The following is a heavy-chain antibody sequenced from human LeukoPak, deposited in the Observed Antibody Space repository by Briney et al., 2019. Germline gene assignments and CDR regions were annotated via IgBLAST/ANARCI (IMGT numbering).Heavy chain of an antibody. Sequence: PGGSLRLSCAASGFNFSTYSMNWVRQAPGKGLEWVSSIDFTSTYIDYADSVKGRFAISRDNAKKSLYLQMNSLRVGDTAVYYCAKDESRVRGVIRDAFDFWGQGTLVTVSS. CDR2: IDFTSTYI. V-gene: IGHV3-21*01. CDR3: AKDESRVRGVIRDAFDF. J-gene: IGHJ3*01. D-gene: IGHD3-10*01. CDR1: GFNFSTYS.